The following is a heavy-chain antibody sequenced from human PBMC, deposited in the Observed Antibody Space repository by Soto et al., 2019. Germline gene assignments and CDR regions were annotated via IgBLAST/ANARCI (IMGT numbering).Heavy chain of an antibody. CDR3: AKDLAVEVPAYFDY. CDR2: IYSGGST. Sequence: PGGSLRLSCAASGFTVSSNYMSWVRQAPGKGLDWVSVIYSGGSTYYADSVKGRFTISRDNSKNTLYLQMNSLRAEDTAVYYCAKDLAVEVPAYFDYWGQGTLVTVSS. V-gene: IGHV3-53*01. J-gene: IGHJ4*02. D-gene: IGHD2-2*01. CDR1: GFTVSSNY.